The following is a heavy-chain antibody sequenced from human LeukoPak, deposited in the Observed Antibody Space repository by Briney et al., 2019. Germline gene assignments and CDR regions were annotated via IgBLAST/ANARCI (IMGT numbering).Heavy chain of an antibody. D-gene: IGHD6-19*01. V-gene: IGHV3-23*01. CDR3: AKNGIDSGWYESFDH. CDR1: GGSFSGYY. Sequence: ETLSLTCAVYGGSFSGYYWSWVRQAPGKGLEWVSTINGGGEGTHYADSVMGRFTVSRDNSKNTLYLQMTSLRAEDTATYYCAKNGIDSGWYESFDHWGQGTLVTVSS. J-gene: IGHJ4*02. CDR2: INGGGEGT.